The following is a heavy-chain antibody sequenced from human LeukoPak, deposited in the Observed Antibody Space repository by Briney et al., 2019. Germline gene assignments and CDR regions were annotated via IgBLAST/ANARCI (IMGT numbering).Heavy chain of an antibody. CDR2: IYYSGST. V-gene: IGHV4-31*03. J-gene: IGHJ2*01. CDR1: GGSISSGGYY. Sequence: PSETLSLTCTVSGGSISSGGYYWSWIRQHPGKGLEWIGYIYYSGSTYYNPSLKSRVTISVDTSKNQFSLKLGSVTAADTAVYYCARDQVTIFGVVAAQHWYFDLWGRGTLVTVSS. CDR3: ARDQVTIFGVVAAQHWYFDL. D-gene: IGHD3-3*01.